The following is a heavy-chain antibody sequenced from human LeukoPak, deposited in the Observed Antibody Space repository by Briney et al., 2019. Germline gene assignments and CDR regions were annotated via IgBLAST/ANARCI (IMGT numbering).Heavy chain of an antibody. CDR2: IYNSGST. V-gene: IGHV4-4*07. J-gene: IGHJ3*02. CDR1: GGSISSYH. Sequence: PSETLSLTCTVSGGSISSYHWSWIRQPAGKGLECIGRIYNSGSTNYNPSLKSRVTMSIDTSKNQFSLKLSSVTAADTAVYYCARDHKYAAHAFDIWGQGTMVTVSS. D-gene: IGHD2-8*01. CDR3: ARDHKYAAHAFDI.